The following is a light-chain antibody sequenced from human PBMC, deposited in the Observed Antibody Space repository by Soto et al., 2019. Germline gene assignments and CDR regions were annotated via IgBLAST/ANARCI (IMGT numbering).Light chain of an antibody. CDR2: AAS. CDR3: QKYNSAPWT. Sequence: DIQMTQSPSSVSASVGDRVTITCRASQGISNYLAWYQQKPGKVPKLLIYAASTLQSGVPSRFSGSGSGTDFTLTISSRQPEDVATYYCQKYNSAPWTFGQGTTVEIK. V-gene: IGKV1-27*01. J-gene: IGKJ1*01. CDR1: QGISNY.